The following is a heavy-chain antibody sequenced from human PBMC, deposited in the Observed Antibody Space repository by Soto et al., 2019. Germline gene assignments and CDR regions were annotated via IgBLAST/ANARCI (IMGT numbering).Heavy chain of an antibody. V-gene: IGHV4-39*01. CDR1: GGSIIISSYY. CDR2: IYYSGST. J-gene: IGHJ4*02. CDR3: VTSGPFVY. Sequence: SEPRSLTCTVSGGSIIISSYYWGWIRQPPGKGLEWIGSIYYSGSTYYNPSLKSRVTISVDTSKNQFSLKLSSVTAADTAVYYCVTSGPFVYWGQGTLVTVSS.